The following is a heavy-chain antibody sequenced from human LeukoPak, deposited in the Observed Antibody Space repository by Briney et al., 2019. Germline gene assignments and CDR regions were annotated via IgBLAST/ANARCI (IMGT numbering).Heavy chain of an antibody. CDR2: MNPNSGNT. Sequence: ASVKVSCKASGYTFTSCDINWVRQATGQGLEWMGWMNPNSGNTGYAQKFQGRVTTTRTTSISTAYMELSSLRSEDTAVYYCARGEYQWLTQNYYYYYMDVWGKGTTVTVSS. V-gene: IGHV1-8*01. J-gene: IGHJ6*03. CDR3: ARGEYQWLTQNYYYYYMDV. CDR1: GYTFTSCD. D-gene: IGHD6-19*01.